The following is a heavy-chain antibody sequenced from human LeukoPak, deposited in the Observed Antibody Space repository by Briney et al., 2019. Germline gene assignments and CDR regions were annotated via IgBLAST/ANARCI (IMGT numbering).Heavy chain of an antibody. CDR1: GYSFTNYW. Sequence: GESLKISCKGSGYSFTNYWIGWVRQMPGKGLEWVGIIYPDDSDTRYSPSFQGQVTISADKSISTAYLQWSSLKASDTAMYYCARHPDEDDFWSGYLDYWGQGTLVTVSS. D-gene: IGHD3-3*01. J-gene: IGHJ4*02. CDR2: IYPDDSDT. CDR3: ARHPDEDDFWSGYLDY. V-gene: IGHV5-51*01.